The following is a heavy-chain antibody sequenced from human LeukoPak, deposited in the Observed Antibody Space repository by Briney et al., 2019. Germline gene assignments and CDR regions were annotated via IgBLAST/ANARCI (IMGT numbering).Heavy chain of an antibody. CDR3: ARAPSGYHNP. V-gene: IGHV3-66*01. J-gene: IGHJ4*02. CDR2: IYSGGST. Sequence: GGTLRLSCAASEVSVGSNYMTWVRQAPGKGLEWVSLIYSGGSTYYADSVKGRFTISIDNSKNTLYLQMNSLRAEDTAVYYCARAPSGYHNPGGQGTLVTVSS. D-gene: IGHD5-12*01. CDR1: EVSVGSNY.